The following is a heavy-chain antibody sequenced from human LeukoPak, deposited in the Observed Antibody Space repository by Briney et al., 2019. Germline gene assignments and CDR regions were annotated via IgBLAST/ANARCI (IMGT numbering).Heavy chain of an antibody. D-gene: IGHD2-21*02. Sequence: QAGGSLRLSCAASGFTFSSYAMSWVRQAPGKGLEWVSAISGNGVTTYYADSVKGRFSISRDNSKNTLYLQTNSLRAEDTALYYCARAHDNCGGGCSPLDYNDYWGQGTLVIVSS. J-gene: IGHJ4*02. CDR2: ISGNGVTT. CDR1: GFTFSSYA. CDR3: ARAHDNCGGGCSPLDYNDY. V-gene: IGHV3-23*01.